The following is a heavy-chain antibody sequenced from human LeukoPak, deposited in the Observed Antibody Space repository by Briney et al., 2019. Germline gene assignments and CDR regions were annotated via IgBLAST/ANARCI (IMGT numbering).Heavy chain of an antibody. D-gene: IGHD2-15*01. CDR2: ISSSSSYI. V-gene: IGHV3-21*01. CDR3: ARGYYCSGGSCYSTAY. Sequence: GGSLRLSCAASGFTFSSYSMNWVRQAPGKGLEWVSSISSSSSYIYYADSVKGRFTISRDNAKNSLYLQMNSLRAEDTAVYYCARGYYCSGGSCYSTAYWGQGTLVTVSS. J-gene: IGHJ4*02. CDR1: GFTFSSYS.